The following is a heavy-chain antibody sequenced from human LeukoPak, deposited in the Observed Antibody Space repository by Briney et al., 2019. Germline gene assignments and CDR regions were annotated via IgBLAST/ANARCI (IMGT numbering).Heavy chain of an antibody. CDR2: ISGSGGST. D-gene: IGHD3-22*01. J-gene: IGHJ4*02. CDR1: GFTFSSYA. CDR3: ANPRGSSGYYPNLAS. V-gene: IGHV3-23*01. Sequence: GGSLRLSCAASGFTFSSYAMSWVRQAPGRGLEWVSAISGSGGSTYYADSVKGRFTISRDNSKNTLYLQMNSLSAEDTAVYYCANPRGSSGYYPNLASGAQGPLVTVSS.